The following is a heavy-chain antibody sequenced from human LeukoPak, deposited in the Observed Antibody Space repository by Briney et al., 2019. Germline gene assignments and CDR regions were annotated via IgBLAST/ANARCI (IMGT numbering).Heavy chain of an antibody. CDR1: GGSISSGSYY. Sequence: TLSLTCTVSGGSISSGSYYGSWIRQPAGKGLEWIGRIYTSGSTNYNPSLKSRVTISVDTSKNQFALKRSSVTAADTAVYYCAREEYYYDSSGYRDWGQGTLVTVSS. CDR3: AREEYYYDSSGYRD. J-gene: IGHJ4*02. V-gene: IGHV4-61*02. D-gene: IGHD3-22*01. CDR2: IYTSGST.